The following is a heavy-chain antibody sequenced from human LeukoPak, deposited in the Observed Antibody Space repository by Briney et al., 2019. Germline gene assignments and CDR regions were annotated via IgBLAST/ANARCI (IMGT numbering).Heavy chain of an antibody. D-gene: IGHD3-10*01. CDR2: INQDGSEK. CDR1: KFTFTTYW. Sequence: GGSLRLSCAASKFTFTTYWMTWVRQAPGKGLEWVANINQDGSEKYYVDSVKGRFTISRDNAKNSLYLQMNSLRPEDTAVYFCAKRGVVVRVILVGFHKEAYYFDSWGQGALVTVSS. J-gene: IGHJ4*02. CDR3: AKRGVVVRVILVGFHKEAYYFDS. V-gene: IGHV3-7*03.